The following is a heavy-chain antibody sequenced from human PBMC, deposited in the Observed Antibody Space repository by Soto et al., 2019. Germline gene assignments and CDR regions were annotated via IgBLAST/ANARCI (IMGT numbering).Heavy chain of an antibody. CDR2: ISYDGNNK. CDR1: GFTFSSYA. D-gene: IGHD3-16*02. Sequence: QVQLVESGGGVVQPGTSLTFSCAASGFTFSSYALRWVRQAPGKGLEWVAVISYDGNNKYYADSVKGRFTISRDNSKNTLYLQMNSLRAEDTAVYYCARDLVWGSYPNSDYWGQGTQVTVSS. CDR3: ARDLVWGSYPNSDY. V-gene: IGHV3-30-3*01. J-gene: IGHJ4*02.